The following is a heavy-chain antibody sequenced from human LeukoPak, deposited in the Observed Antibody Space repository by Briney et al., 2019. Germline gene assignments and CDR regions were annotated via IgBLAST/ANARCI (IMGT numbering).Heavy chain of an antibody. Sequence: ASVNVSCKASVYTFTSYYMHWVRQAPGPGLEWMGIINPSGGSTSYAQKFQGRVTMTRDTSTSTVYMELSSLRSEDTAVYDCARDRLGVAVAGTDYWGQGTLVTVSS. D-gene: IGHD6-19*01. CDR1: VYTFTSYY. V-gene: IGHV1-46*01. CDR3: ARDRLGVAVAGTDY. J-gene: IGHJ4*02. CDR2: INPSGGST.